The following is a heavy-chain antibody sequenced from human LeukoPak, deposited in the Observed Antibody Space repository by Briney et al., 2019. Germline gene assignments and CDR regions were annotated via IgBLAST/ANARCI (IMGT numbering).Heavy chain of an antibody. CDR3: AKANIAAAPLGMDV. V-gene: IGHV3-23*01. CDR1: GFTFSSYG. J-gene: IGHJ6*02. Sequence: GGSLRLSCAASGFTFSSYGMHWVRQAPGKGLEWVSAISGSGGSTYYADSVKGRFTISRDNSKNTLYLQMNSLRAEDTAVYYCAKANIAAAPLGMDVWGQGTTVTVSS. CDR2: ISGSGGST. D-gene: IGHD6-13*01.